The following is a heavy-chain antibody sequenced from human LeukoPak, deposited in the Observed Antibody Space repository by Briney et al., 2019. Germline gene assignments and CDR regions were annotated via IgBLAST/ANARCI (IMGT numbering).Heavy chain of an antibody. CDR1: GFTFSSYW. V-gene: IGHV3-74*01. D-gene: IGHD4-23*01. CDR2: INSDGSTT. J-gene: IGHJ4*02. Sequence: PGGSLRLSCAASGFTFSSYWMHWVRQAPGKGLVWVSRINSDGSTTSYADSVKGRFTISRDNAKNTLYLQLNSLRPEDTAVYYCARDDYGGRGEFDYWGQGTLVTVSS. CDR3: ARDDYGGRGEFDY.